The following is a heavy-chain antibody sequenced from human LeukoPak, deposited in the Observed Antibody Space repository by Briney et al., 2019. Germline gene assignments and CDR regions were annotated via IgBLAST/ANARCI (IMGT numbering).Heavy chain of an antibody. CDR1: GYSISSGYY. CDR3: ARFGRVMITFGGVIVDGVVDWFDP. V-gene: IGHV4-38-2*02. D-gene: IGHD3-16*02. Sequence: SETLSLTCTVSGYSISSGYYWGWIRQPPGKGLEWIGSIYHSGSTYYNPSLKSRVTISVDTSKNQFSLKLSSVTAADTAVYYCARFGRVMITFGGVIVDGVVDWFDPWGQGTLVTVSS. CDR2: IYHSGST. J-gene: IGHJ5*02.